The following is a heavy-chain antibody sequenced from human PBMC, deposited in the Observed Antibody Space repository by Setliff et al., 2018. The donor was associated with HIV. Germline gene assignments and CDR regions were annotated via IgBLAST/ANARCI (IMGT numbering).Heavy chain of an antibody. CDR2: IYFTGSS. CDR3: ARVQMAYAAFDV. V-gene: IGHV4-59*01. Sequence: SETLSLTCTVSGGSISTYYWSWIRQPPGKGLEWIGSIYFTGSSDNNPSLKSRVTLSVDTSKHQFSLKLSSVTAADTAVYYCARVQMAYAAFDVWGQGTMV. D-gene: IGHD4-17*01. J-gene: IGHJ3*01. CDR1: GGSISTYY.